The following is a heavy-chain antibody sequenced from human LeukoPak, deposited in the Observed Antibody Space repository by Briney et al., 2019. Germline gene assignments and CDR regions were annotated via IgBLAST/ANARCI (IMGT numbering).Heavy chain of an antibody. D-gene: IGHD7-27*01. Sequence: SQTLSLTCTVSGGSISSGGYYWSWIRQHPGKGLEWIGYIYYSGSTYYNPSLKSRVTISVDRSKNQFSLKLSSVTAADTAVYYCARELTGVSRHFDLWGRGTLVTVSS. CDR1: GGSISSGGYY. J-gene: IGHJ2*01. CDR3: ARELTGVSRHFDL. CDR2: IYYSGST. V-gene: IGHV4-31*03.